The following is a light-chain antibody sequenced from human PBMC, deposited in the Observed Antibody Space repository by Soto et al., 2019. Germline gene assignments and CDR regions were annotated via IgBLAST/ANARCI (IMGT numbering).Light chain of an antibody. CDR3: QQYGSSPIT. V-gene: IGKV3-20*01. J-gene: IGKJ5*01. CDR1: QSVSSN. CDR2: GAG. Sequence: EIVLTQSPATLSLSPGERATLSCRASQSVSSNLAWYQQKPGQSPRLLMYGAGNRASGIPDRFRGSGSGTDFTLTISRLEPEDFAVYYCQQYGSSPITFGQGTRLEIK.